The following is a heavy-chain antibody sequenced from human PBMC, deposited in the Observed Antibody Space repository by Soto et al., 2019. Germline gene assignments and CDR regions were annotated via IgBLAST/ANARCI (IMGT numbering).Heavy chain of an antibody. V-gene: IGHV4-34*01. Sequence: SETLSLTCAVYGGSFSGYYWSWIRQPPGKGLEWIGEINHSGSTNYNPSLRSRVTISVDTSKNQFSLKLSSVTAADTAVYYCARNIVVVPAATIYYYYGMDVWGQGTTVTVSS. J-gene: IGHJ6*02. CDR2: INHSGST. CDR3: ARNIVVVPAATIYYYYGMDV. D-gene: IGHD2-2*01. CDR1: GGSFSGYY.